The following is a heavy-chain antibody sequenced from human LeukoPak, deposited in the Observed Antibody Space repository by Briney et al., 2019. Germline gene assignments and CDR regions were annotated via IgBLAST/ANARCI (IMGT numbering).Heavy chain of an antibody. CDR2: IYYSGST. CDR1: GDSINDYY. V-gene: IGHV4-59*08. Sequence: SETLSLTCTVSGDSINDYYWSWIRQPPGKGLEWIGYIYYSGSTYYNPSLKSRVTISVDTSKNQFSLKLSSVTAADTAVYYCARPRGDYWGQGTLVTVSS. J-gene: IGHJ4*02. CDR3: ARPRGDY.